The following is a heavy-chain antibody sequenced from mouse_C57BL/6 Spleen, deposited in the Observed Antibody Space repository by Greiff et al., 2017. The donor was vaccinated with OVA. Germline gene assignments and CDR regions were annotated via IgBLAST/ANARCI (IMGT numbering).Heavy chain of an antibody. V-gene: IGHV1-26*01. CDR3: ARYGGSSYDY. Sequence: EVQLQQSGPELVKPGASVKISCKASGYTFTDYYMNWVKQSHGKSLEWIGDINPNNGGTSYNQKFKGKATLTVDKSSSTAYMELRSLTSEDSAVYYCARYGGSSYDYWGQGTTLTVSS. CDR1: GYTFTDYY. D-gene: IGHD1-1*01. J-gene: IGHJ2*01. CDR2: INPNNGGT.